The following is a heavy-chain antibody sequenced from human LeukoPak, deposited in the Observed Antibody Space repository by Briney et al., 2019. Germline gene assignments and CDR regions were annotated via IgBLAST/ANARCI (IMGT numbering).Heavy chain of an antibody. CDR1: GGSISSYY. V-gene: IGHV4-4*07. J-gene: IGHJ4*02. CDR3: ARNGGSGTYYDGSFDY. CDR2: IYTSGST. Sequence: SETLSLTCTVSGGSISSYYWSWLRQSAGKGLEWIGLIYTSGSTNYNPSLKSRVTMSVDTSKNQFSLKLSSVTAADTAVYYCARNGGSGTYYDGSFDYWGQGTLVTVSS. D-gene: IGHD1-26*01.